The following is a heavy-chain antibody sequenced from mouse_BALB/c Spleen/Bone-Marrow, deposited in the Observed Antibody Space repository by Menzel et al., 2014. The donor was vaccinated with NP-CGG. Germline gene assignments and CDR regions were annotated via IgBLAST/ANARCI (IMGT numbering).Heavy chain of an antibody. Sequence: VQLQQPGAELVKLGASVKLSCTASGFNIKDTYLHWVKQRPEQGLEWIGRIDPANGNTKYDPKFQGKATITADTSSNTAYLQLSSLTSEDTAVYYCASYRYAWYFDVWGAGTTVTVSS. CDR1: GFNIKDTY. D-gene: IGHD2-14*01. CDR2: IDPANGNT. CDR3: ASYRYAWYFDV. V-gene: IGHV14-3*02. J-gene: IGHJ1*01.